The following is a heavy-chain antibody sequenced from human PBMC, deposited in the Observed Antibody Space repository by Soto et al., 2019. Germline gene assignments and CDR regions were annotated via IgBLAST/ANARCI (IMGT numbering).Heavy chain of an antibody. D-gene: IGHD3-10*01. CDR3: ATHPRDGSGSYCSY. J-gene: IGHJ4*02. CDR1: GYTFTSYA. Sequence: ASVKVSCKAPGYTFTSYAMHWVRQAPGQRLEWMGWINAGNGNTKYSQKFQGRVTITRDTSASTAYMELSSLRSEDTAVYYCATHPRDGSGSYCSYWGQGTLVTVSS. V-gene: IGHV1-3*01. CDR2: INAGNGNT.